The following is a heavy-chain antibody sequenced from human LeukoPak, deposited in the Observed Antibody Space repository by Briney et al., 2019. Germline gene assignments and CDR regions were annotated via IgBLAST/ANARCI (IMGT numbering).Heavy chain of an antibody. CDR3: ARPGHSGATSY. CDR1: GFTFDDYA. D-gene: IGHD1-26*01. CDR2: ISWNSGSI. J-gene: IGHJ4*02. V-gene: IGHV3-9*01. Sequence: SLRLSCAASGFTFDDYAMHWVRQAPGKGLEWVSGISWNSGSIGYADSVKGRFTISRDNAKNSLYLQMNSLRAEDTAVYYCARPGHSGATSYWGQGTLVTVSS.